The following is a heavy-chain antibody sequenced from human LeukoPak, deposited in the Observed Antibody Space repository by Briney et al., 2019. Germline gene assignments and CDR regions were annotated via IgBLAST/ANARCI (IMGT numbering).Heavy chain of an antibody. D-gene: IGHD4-17*01. Sequence: PSETLSLTCTVSGGSIGSSSYYWGWIRQPPGKGLEWIGSIYYSGSTYYNPSLKSRVTISVDTSKNQFSLKLSSVTAADTAVYYCFLHYGDSIGGAFDIWGQGTMVTVSS. CDR1: GGSIGSSSYY. J-gene: IGHJ3*02. CDR3: FLHYGDSIGGAFDI. CDR2: IYYSGST. V-gene: IGHV4-39*07.